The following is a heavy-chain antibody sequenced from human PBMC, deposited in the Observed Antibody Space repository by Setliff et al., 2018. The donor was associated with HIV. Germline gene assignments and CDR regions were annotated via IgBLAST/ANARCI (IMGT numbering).Heavy chain of an antibody. CDR1: GGSVNNGSFY. V-gene: IGHV4-61*02. D-gene: IGHD1-26*01. CDR3: ARARRGSSNNGIDA. Sequence: TLSLTCTVSGGSVNNGSFYWTWVRQPAGKGLDWIGRVYSSGSTNYNPSLKSRVTISIDASENQFSLRLTSVTAADTAIYYCARARRGSSNNGIDAWGQGTTVTV. J-gene: IGHJ6*02. CDR2: VYSSGST.